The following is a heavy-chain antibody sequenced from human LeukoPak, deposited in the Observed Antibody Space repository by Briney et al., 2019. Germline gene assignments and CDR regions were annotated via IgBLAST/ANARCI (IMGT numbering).Heavy chain of an antibody. CDR1: GGSISSYH. CDR2: MHDRGIT. D-gene: IGHD5-24*01. J-gene: IGHJ4*02. CDR3: ATGRDAYKTGY. Sequence: PSETLSLTCTVSGGSISSYHCSWIRQPPGKGLEWIGYMHDRGITNYNPSLESRVTISVDTSKNQVSLKLNSVTAADTAVYYCATGRDAYKTGYWGQGTLVTVS. V-gene: IGHV4-59*01.